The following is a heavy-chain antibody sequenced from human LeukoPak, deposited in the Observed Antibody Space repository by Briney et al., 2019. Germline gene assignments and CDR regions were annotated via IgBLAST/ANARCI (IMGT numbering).Heavy chain of an antibody. CDR3: TTGNP. CDR1: GFNVISRY. Sequence: GGSLRLSCAVSGFNVISRYMSWVRQAPGKGLEWVGLMKSKPEGGTTFYAAPVKDRFSISRDDSRNTLYLQMNSLTIGDTGVYYCTTGNPWGQGTLVTVSS. J-gene: IGHJ5*02. V-gene: IGHV3-15*01. CDR2: MKSKPEGGTT.